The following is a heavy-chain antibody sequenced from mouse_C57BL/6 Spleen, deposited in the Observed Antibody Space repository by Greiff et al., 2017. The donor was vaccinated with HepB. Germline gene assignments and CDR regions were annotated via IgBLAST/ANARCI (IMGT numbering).Heavy chain of an antibody. CDR1: GFNIKDDY. Sequence: VQLQQSGAELVRPGASVKLSCTASGFNIKDDYMHWVKQRPEQGLEWIGWMDPENGDTEYASKLQGKATITADTSANTAYLQLSSLTSEDTAVYYCTTLGGYYFDYWGQGTTLTVSS. V-gene: IGHV14-4*01. CDR3: TTLGGYYFDY. CDR2: MDPENGDT. J-gene: IGHJ2*01.